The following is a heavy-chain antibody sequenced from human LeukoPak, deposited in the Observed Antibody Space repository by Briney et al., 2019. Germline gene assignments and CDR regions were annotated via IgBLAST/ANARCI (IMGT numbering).Heavy chain of an antibody. CDR1: GFSVSSNY. CDR3: ARSSAPLQVGDFDY. V-gene: IGHV3-66*01. CDR2: IYSCCST. J-gene: IGHJ4*02. Sequence: PGGSLRLSCAASGFSVSSNYMSWVRQAPGKGLEWVSVIYSCCSTYYADSVKGRPTISRDNSKNTVYLQMNSLRAEDTAVYYCARSSAPLQVGDFDYWGQGTLVTVST. D-gene: IGHD1-26*01.